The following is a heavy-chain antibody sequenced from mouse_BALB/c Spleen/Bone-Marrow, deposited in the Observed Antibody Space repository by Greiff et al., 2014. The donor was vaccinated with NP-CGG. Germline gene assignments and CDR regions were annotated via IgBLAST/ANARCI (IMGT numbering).Heavy chain of an antibody. Sequence: VQLKESGGGLVKPGGSLKLSCAASGFTFSDYYMYWVRQTPEKRLEWVATISAGGSYTYYPDSVKGRFTISRDNAKNNLYLQMSSLKSEDTAMYYCARGNYGNYGAMDYWGQGTSVTVSS. J-gene: IGHJ4*01. CDR3: ARGNYGNYGAMDY. V-gene: IGHV5-4*02. D-gene: IGHD2-1*01. CDR2: ISAGGSYT. CDR1: GFTFSDYY.